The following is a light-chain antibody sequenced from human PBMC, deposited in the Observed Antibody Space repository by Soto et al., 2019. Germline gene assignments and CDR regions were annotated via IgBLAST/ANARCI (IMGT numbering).Light chain of an antibody. Sequence: DIQMTQSPSTLSASVGDRVTMTCRGSQSISSSLAWYQQKPGKAPKLLIYAASSLQSGVPSRFSGSGSGTDFTLTISSLQPEDFATYYCQQSYSTPPWTFGQGTKVDI. CDR1: QSISSS. J-gene: IGKJ1*01. V-gene: IGKV1-39*01. CDR2: AAS. CDR3: QQSYSTPPWT.